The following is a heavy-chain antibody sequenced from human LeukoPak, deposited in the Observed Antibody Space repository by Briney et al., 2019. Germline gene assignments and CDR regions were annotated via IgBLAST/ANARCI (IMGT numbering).Heavy chain of an antibody. J-gene: IGHJ6*02. Sequence: GGSLRLSCAASGFTFSDYYMSWLRQAPGKGLEWVSYISSSGSTIYYADSVKGRFTISRDNAKNSLYLQMNSLRAEDTAVYYCARVEGSITISRMDVWGQGTTVTVSS. CDR2: ISSSGSTI. D-gene: IGHD3-3*01. CDR3: ARVEGSITISRMDV. V-gene: IGHV3-11*01. CDR1: GFTFSDYY.